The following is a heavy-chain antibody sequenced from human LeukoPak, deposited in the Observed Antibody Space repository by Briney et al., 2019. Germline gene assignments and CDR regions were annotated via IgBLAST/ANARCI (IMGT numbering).Heavy chain of an antibody. J-gene: IGHJ4*02. CDR3: TTSPYGDDDY. Sequence: GGSLRLSCAASGFTFSSYWMHWVRQAPGKGPVWVSRIKSDGSSTNYADSVKGRFTISRDNAKNTLYLQMNSLKTEDTAVYYCTTSPYGDDDYWGQGTLVTVSS. CDR1: GFTFSSYW. V-gene: IGHV3-74*01. D-gene: IGHD4-17*01. CDR2: IKSDGSST.